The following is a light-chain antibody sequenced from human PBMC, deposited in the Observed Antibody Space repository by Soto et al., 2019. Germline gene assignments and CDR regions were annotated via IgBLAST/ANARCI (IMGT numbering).Light chain of an antibody. CDR3: QQTYGAPFT. Sequence: DIQMTQSPSSLSASVGDSVTLTCRASQRLFSFLNWYQQAPGRAPKLLISTAYKLQSGVPSRFSGTESGTEFTLTISSPQPEDFGIYFCQQTYGAPFTFGPGTKVDVK. CDR2: TAY. J-gene: IGKJ3*01. V-gene: IGKV1-39*01. CDR1: QRLFSF.